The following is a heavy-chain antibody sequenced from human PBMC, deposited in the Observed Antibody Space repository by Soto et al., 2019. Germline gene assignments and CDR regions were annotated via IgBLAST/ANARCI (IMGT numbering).Heavy chain of an antibody. CDR1: GFTFSSYG. Sequence: SLRLSCAASGFTFSSYGMHWVRQAPGKGLEWVAVIWYDGSNKYYADSVKGRFTISRDNSKNTLYLQMNSLRAEDTAVYYCASTRFLEWPINYWGQGTLVTVSS. CDR2: IWYDGSNK. D-gene: IGHD3-3*01. J-gene: IGHJ4*02. V-gene: IGHV3-33*01. CDR3: ASTRFLEWPINY.